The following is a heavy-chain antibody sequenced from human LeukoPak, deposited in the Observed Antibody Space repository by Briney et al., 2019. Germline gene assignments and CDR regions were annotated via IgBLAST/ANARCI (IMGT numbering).Heavy chain of an antibody. CDR1: GYTFTSYG. CDR3: ARTNYDFWSGYSFDY. J-gene: IGHJ4*02. D-gene: IGHD3-3*01. CDR2: ISAYSGDT. Sequence: GASVNVSCKASGYTFTSYGFTWVRQAPGQGLEWMGWISAYSGDTNYAQKFQGRVTMTTDTSTSTAYMEVRSLRSDDTAVYYCARTNYDFWSGYSFDYWGQGTLVTVSS. V-gene: IGHV1-18*01.